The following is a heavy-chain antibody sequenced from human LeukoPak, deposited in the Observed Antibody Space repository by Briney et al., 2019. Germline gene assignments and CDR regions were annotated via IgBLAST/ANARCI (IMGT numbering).Heavy chain of an antibody. D-gene: IGHD3-10*01. CDR3: ARGQPNRLLWVGELLSNINPFDY. CDR2: ISAYNGHT. CDR1: GYTFTGYY. Sequence: GASVKISCKASGYTFTGYYMHWVRQAPGQGLEWMGWISAYNGHTKSAQKFQDRITMTTDTSTSTVYMELRSLRSDDTAVYYCARGQPNRLLWVGELLSNINPFDYWGQGTLVTVSS. V-gene: IGHV1-18*04. J-gene: IGHJ4*02.